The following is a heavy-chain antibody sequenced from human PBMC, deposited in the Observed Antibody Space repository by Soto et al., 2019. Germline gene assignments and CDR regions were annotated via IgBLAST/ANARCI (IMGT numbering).Heavy chain of an antibody. D-gene: IGHD6-13*01. CDR1: GFTFSSYS. J-gene: IGHJ4*02. CDR2: ISSTSSFI. CDR3: ARDTEQQEFYFDY. Sequence: EVQLMESGGGLVKPGGSLRLSCAASGFTFSSYSMNWVSQAPGKGLEWVSSISSTSSFIYYADSVKGRFTISRDNAKNSLYLQMNSLRAEDTAVYYCARDTEQQEFYFDYWGQGTLVTVSS. V-gene: IGHV3-21*01.